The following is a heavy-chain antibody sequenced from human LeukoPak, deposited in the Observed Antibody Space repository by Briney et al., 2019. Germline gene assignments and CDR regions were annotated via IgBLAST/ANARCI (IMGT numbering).Heavy chain of an antibody. D-gene: IGHD3-3*01. CDR1: GYTFTSYG. V-gene: IGHV1-18*01. CDR2: ISAYNSNT. CDR3: ARGSVRFLEWTPFDY. J-gene: IGHJ4*02. Sequence: ASVKVSCKASGYTFTSYGISWVRQAPGQGLEWMGWISAYNSNTNYAQKLQGRVTMTTDTSTSTAYMELRSLRSDDTAVYYCARGSVRFLEWTPFDYWGQGTLVTVSS.